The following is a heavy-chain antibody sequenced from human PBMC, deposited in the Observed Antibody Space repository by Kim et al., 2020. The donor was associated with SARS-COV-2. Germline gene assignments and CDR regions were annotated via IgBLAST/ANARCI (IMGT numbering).Heavy chain of an antibody. J-gene: IGHJ4*02. CDR3: AKADDYYDSSGSIDY. Sequence: GGSLRLSCAASGFTFSSYAMSWVRQAPGKGLEWVSAISGSGGSTYYADSVKGRFTISRDNSKNTLYLQMNSLRAEDTAVYYCAKADDYYDSSGSIDYWGQGTLVTVSS. D-gene: IGHD3-22*01. V-gene: IGHV3-23*01. CDR1: GFTFSSYA. CDR2: ISGSGGST.